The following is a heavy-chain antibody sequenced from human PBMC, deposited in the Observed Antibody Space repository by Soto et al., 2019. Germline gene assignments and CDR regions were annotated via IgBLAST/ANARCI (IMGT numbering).Heavy chain of an antibody. CDR2: ISYDGSNK. Sequence: PGGSLRLSCAASGFTFSSYGMHWVRQAPGKGLEWVAVISYDGSNKYYADSVKGRFTISRDNSKNTLSLQMNSLRAEDTAVFYFAKDLFFEVVVAASATPFDYWGQGTLVTVSS. CDR3: AKDLFFEVVVAASATPFDY. J-gene: IGHJ4*02. D-gene: IGHD2-15*01. CDR1: GFTFSSYG. V-gene: IGHV3-30*18.